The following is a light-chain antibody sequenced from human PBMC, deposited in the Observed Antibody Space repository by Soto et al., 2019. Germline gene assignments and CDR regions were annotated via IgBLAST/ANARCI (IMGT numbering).Light chain of an antibody. CDR2: DVN. Sequence: QSVLTQPASVSGSPGQSITLSCTGTSCDVGIYNYVSWYQQHPGKAHKLMNYDVNNRPSGISNHFSGSKSGKTASLTISGLQAEDEADYYCSSFTSSSTYVFGTGTKVTVL. CDR3: SSFTSSSTYV. J-gene: IGLJ1*01. V-gene: IGLV2-14*01. CDR1: SCDVGIYNY.